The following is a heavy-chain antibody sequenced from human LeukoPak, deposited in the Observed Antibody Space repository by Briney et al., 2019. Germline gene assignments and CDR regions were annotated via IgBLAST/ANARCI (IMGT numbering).Heavy chain of an antibody. CDR2: ISGSGGTT. Sequence: PGGSLRLSCAASGFIFSRYGTSWVRQAPGKGLEWVPAISGSGGTTYYADSVKGRFTISRDNSKNTLYLQINSLIAEDTAVYYCAKDHLPGIVVADRDYWGLGTLVTVSS. J-gene: IGHJ4*02. CDR3: AKDHLPGIVVADRDY. D-gene: IGHD6-19*01. CDR1: GFIFSRYG. V-gene: IGHV3-23*01.